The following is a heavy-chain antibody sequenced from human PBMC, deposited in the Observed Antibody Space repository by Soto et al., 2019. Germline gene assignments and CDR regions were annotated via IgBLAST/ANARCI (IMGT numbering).Heavy chain of an antibody. J-gene: IGHJ3*02. V-gene: IGHV3-23*01. CDR3: ALANLWPAFAFDI. CDR1: GFTFSSYA. D-gene: IGHD3-16*01. Sequence: EVQLLESGGGLVQPGGSLRLYCAASGFTFSSYAMSWVRQAPGKGLEWVSAISGSGGSTYYADSVKGRFTISRDNSKNTLYLQMNSLSAEDTAVYYCALANLWPAFAFDIWGQGTMVTVSS. CDR2: ISGSGGST.